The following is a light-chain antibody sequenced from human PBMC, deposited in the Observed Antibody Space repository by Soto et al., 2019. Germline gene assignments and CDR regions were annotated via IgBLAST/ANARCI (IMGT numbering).Light chain of an antibody. CDR1: QSINIC. V-gene: IGKV1-5*01. CDR2: DAS. CDR3: QQYNSYRT. Sequence: DIQMTQSPSTLSASVGDRVTITCRARQSINICFAWYQRKPGKAPKLLIDDASVVESGVPSRFSGSGSGTEFTLTISSLQPDDFATYYCQQYNSYRTFGQGTKVDI. J-gene: IGKJ1*01.